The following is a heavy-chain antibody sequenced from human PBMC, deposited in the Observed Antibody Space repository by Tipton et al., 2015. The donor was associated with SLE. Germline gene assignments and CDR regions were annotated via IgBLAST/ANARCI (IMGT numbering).Heavy chain of an antibody. CDR1: GGSINSYY. V-gene: IGHV4-4*07. CDR2: IYASGST. D-gene: IGHD2-15*01. Sequence: TLSLTCTVSGGSINSYYWSWIRQPAGKGLEWIGRIYASGSTDYNPSLRSRVTMSVDTSKNQFSLKLSSVTAADTAVYYCARDGIDRGFEYWGQGTLVTVSS. J-gene: IGHJ4*02. CDR3: ARDGIDRGFEY.